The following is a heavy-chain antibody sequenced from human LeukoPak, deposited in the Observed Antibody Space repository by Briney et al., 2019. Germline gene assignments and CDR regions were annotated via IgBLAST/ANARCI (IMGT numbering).Heavy chain of an antibody. CDR3: ATNAGSLFAWFDH. CDR1: EDSMNRFY. D-gene: IGHD1-26*01. V-gene: IGHV4-59*03. Sequence: TSETLSPTCTVSEDSMNRFYWNWIRQSPGKGLEWIGYIHHSGSTKYNPSLQSRVSMSMDTSKNQVSLILRSVSAADSAVYSCATNAGSLFAWFDHWGQGTLVTVSS. J-gene: IGHJ5*02. CDR2: IHHSGST.